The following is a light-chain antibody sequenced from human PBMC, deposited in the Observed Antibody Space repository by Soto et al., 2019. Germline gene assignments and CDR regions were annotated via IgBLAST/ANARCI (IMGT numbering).Light chain of an antibody. CDR2: AAS. CDR1: QSISSY. V-gene: IGKV1-39*01. J-gene: IGKJ1*01. Sequence: DIQMTQSPSSLSASVGDRVTITCRASQSISSYLNWYQQKPGKAPKLLIYAASSLQSGVPSRFSGSGSGTDFTLTISSLQPEDFATYYCQQRYSTPRTFGQGPKADIK. CDR3: QQRYSTPRT.